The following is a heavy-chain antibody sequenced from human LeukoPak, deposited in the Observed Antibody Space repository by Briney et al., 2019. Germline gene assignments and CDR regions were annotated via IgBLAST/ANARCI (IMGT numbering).Heavy chain of an antibody. CDR3: ARGGGFSSWYHDAFDI. CDR1: GGTFSSYA. D-gene: IGHD6-13*01. V-gene: IGHV1-69*04. J-gene: IGHJ3*02. Sequence: SVKVSCKASGGTFSSYAISWVRQAPGQGLEWMGRIIPILGIANYAQKFQGRVTITADKSTSTAYMELSSLRSEDTAVYYCARGGGFSSWYHDAFDIWGQGTMVTVSS. CDR2: IIPILGIA.